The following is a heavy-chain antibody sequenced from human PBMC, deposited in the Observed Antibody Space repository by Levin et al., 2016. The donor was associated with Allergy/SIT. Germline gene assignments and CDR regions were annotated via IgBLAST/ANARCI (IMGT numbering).Heavy chain of an antibody. D-gene: IGHD1-26*01. J-gene: IGHJ4*02. CDR3: ARGGRGATTYLPH. Sequence: SVKVSCKASGGTFSSYAISWVRQAPGQGLEWMGGIIPIFGTANYAQKFQGRVTITADESTSTAYMELSSLRSEDTAVYYCARGGRGATTYLPHWGQGTLVTVSS. CDR2: IIPIFGTA. V-gene: IGHV1-69*13. CDR1: GGTFSSYA.